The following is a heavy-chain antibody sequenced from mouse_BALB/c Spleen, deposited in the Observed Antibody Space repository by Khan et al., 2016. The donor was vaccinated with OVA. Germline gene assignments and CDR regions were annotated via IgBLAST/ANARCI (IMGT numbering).Heavy chain of an antibody. J-gene: IGHJ3*01. CDR2: IDPFNGDT. CDR3: ARNGITTWVDY. Sequence: VQLQQSGPELVKPGASLKMSCTASGYSFTNYYIHWVKQRHGKSLEWIGYIDPFNGDTTYNQKFKGKVTFTVDKSSNTAYMHINSLTSEDSAAYDCARNGITTWVDYWGKGTLLTVSA. CDR1: GYSFTNYY. D-gene: IGHD2-4*01. V-gene: IGHV1S135*01.